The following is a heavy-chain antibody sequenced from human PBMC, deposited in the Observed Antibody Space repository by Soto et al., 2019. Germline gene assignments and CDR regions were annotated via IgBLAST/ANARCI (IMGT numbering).Heavy chain of an antibody. CDR1: GFTFSSYA. D-gene: IGHD3-22*01. CDR2: ISYDGSNK. J-gene: IGHJ6*01. Sequence: PGGYLRLSCAASGFTFSSYAMHWVRQAPGKGLEWVAVISYDGSNKYYADSVKGRFTISRDNSKNTLYLQMNSLRAEDTAVYYCAGGYTYDSSGYYSTYYYYGMDVW. V-gene: IGHV3-30-3*01. CDR3: AGGYTYDSSGYYSTYYYYGMDV.